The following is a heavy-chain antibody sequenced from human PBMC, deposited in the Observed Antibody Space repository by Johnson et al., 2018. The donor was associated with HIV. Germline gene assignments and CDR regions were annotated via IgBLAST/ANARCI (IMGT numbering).Heavy chain of an antibody. CDR1: GFTFSSYV. CDR2: IKQDGSEK. J-gene: IGHJ3*02. Sequence: VQLVESGGGVVQPGRSLRLSCAASGFTFSSYVMHWVRQAPGKGLEWVANIKQDGSEKYYVDSVKGRFTISRDNSKNTLYLQMNSLRAEDTAVYYCARDRVPDAFDIWGQGTMVTVSS. V-gene: IGHV3-7*01. CDR3: ARDRVPDAFDI. D-gene: IGHD3-3*01.